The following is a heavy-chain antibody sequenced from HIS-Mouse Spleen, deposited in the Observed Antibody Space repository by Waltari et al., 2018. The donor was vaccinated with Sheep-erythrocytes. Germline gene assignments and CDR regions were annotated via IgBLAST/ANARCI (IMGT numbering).Heavy chain of an antibody. CDR3: ARDRAAEAFDI. CDR1: GFTFSSHS. J-gene: IGHJ3*02. D-gene: IGHD6-13*01. Sequence: LVESGGSLRLSCAASGFTFSSHSLNWVRQAPGKGPEWVSSISSSSSYIYYADSVKGRFTISRDNAKNSLYLQMNSLRAEDTAVYYCARDRAAEAFDIWGQGTMVTVSS. CDR2: ISSSSSYI. V-gene: IGHV3-21*01.